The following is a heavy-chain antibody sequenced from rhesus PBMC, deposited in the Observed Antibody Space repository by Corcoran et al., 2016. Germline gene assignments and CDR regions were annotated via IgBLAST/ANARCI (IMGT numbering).Heavy chain of an antibody. CDR1: GGSISSSY. CDR2: IYGDGSST. CDR3: ASPSGFDV. V-gene: IGHV4-169*02. Sequence: QLQLQESGPGLVKPSETLSVTCAVSGGSISSSYWSWIRQAPGKGLEWIGYIYGDGSSTNYTPSLKSRVTLSVDTSKNQLSLKLSSVTAADTAVYYCASPSGFDVWGPGVLVTVSS. J-gene: IGHJ5-1*01.